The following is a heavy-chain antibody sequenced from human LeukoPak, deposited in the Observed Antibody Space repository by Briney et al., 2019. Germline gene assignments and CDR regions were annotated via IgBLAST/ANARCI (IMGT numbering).Heavy chain of an antibody. J-gene: IGHJ4*02. D-gene: IGHD2-2*02. V-gene: IGHV3-30*19. Sequence: GRSLTLSCAASGYTFSRHGIHWVRQAPGKGLEWVAVVSHDGSNKYYADSVKGRFTISRDNSKNTLYLQMNSLRAEDTAVFYCARGGSYCTGPSCYTFDYWGQGTLVTVSS. CDR1: GYTFSRHG. CDR3: ARGGSYCTGPSCYTFDY. CDR2: VSHDGSNK.